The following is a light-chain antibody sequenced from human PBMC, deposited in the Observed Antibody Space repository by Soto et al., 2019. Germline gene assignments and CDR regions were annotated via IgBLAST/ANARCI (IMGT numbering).Light chain of an antibody. CDR3: QQYGSSPPYT. CDR1: QSVSSSY. CDR2: GAS. Sequence: EIVLTQSPGTLSLSPGERATLSCRASQSVSSSYLAWYQQKPGQAPRLLIYGASSRATGIPDRFSGSGSGRDFTLTISRLESEAFAVYYCQQYGSSPPYTFGQGTKLEIK. V-gene: IGKV3-20*01. J-gene: IGKJ2*01.